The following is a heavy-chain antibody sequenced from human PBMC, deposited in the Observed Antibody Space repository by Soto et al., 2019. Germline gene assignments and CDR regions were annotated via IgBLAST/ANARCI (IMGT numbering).Heavy chain of an antibody. D-gene: IGHD6-19*01. V-gene: IGHV1-2*02. CDR1: GYTFTGYY. Sequence: ASVKVSCKASGYTFTGYYMHWVRQAPGQGLEWMGWINPNSGGTNYAQKFQGRVNMTRDTSISTAYMELSRLRSDDTAVYYCASTNRAVAGYCNPRNDAFDIWGQGTMVTVSS. CDR3: ASTNRAVAGYCNPRNDAFDI. J-gene: IGHJ3*02. CDR2: INPNSGGT.